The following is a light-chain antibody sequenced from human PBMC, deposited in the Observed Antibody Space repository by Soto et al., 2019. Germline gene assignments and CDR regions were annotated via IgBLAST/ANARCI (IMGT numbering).Light chain of an antibody. J-gene: IGKJ1*01. CDR3: QQYNDNWT. Sequence: DIQRTQSPSTLSASVGDRVTITCRASQSISSWLAWYQQKPGKAPKLFIYKASTLESGVPSRFSGSGSGTKFTLAISSLKPNNSATYYCQQYNDNWTFGQGTKV. CDR1: QSISSW. V-gene: IGKV1-5*03. CDR2: KAS.